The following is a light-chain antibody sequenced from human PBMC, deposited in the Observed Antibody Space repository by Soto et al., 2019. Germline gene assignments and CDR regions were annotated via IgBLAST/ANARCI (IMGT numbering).Light chain of an antibody. CDR1: QNISIY. Sequence: EIVLTQSPATLSLSPGERATLSCRASQNISIYLAWYQQKPGQAPRLLIYDASNRATGIPARFSGSGSGTDFTLTISSLEPENFALYYCQQRFLWPPTFGPGTKVDIK. CDR2: DAS. V-gene: IGKV3-11*01. CDR3: QQRFLWPPT. J-gene: IGKJ3*01.